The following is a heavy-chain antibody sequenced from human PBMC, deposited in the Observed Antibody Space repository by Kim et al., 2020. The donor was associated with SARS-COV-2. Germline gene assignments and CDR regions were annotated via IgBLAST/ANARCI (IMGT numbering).Heavy chain of an antibody. D-gene: IGHD3-10*01. CDR1: GFTFSNAW. J-gene: IGHJ6*02. V-gene: IGHV3-15*01. Sequence: GGSLRLSCAASGFTFSNAWMSWVRQAPGKGLEWVGRIKSKTDGGTTDYAAPVKGRFTISRDDSKNTLYLQMNSLKTEDTAVYYCTTAYALSIWFGELSKYYGMDVWGQGTTVTVSS. CDR2: IKSKTDGGTT. CDR3: TTAYALSIWFGELSKYYGMDV.